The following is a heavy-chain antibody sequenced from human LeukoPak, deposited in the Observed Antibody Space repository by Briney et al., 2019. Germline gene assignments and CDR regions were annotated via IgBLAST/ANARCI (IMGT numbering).Heavy chain of an antibody. Sequence: ASVKVSCKVSGYTLTELSMHWVRQAPGKGLEWMGGFDPEDGETIYAQKFQGRVTMTEDTSTDTAYMELSSLRSEDTAVYYCATDSPFRWVGERAFDIWSQGTMVTVSS. CDR1: GYTLTELS. J-gene: IGHJ3*02. D-gene: IGHD1-26*01. CDR2: FDPEDGET. CDR3: ATDSPFRWVGERAFDI. V-gene: IGHV1-24*01.